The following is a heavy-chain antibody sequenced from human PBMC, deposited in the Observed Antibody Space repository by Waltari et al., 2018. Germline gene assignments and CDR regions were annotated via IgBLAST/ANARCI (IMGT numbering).Heavy chain of an antibody. J-gene: IGHJ6*02. CDR3: ARYYYGSGSYYKEDYYYYGMDV. D-gene: IGHD3-10*01. CDR2: IIPIFGTA. V-gene: IGHV1-69*01. Sequence: QVQLVQSGAEVKKPGSSVKVSCKASGGTFSRYAFSCVRQPPGQGLGWMGGIIPIFGTANYAQKFQGRVTITADESTSTAYMELSSLRSEDTAVYYCARYYYGSGSYYKEDYYYYGMDVWGQGTTVTVSS. CDR1: GGTFSRYA.